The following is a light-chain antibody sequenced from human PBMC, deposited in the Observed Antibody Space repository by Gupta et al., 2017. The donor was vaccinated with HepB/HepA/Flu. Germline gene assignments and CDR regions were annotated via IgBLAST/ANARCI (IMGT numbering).Light chain of an antibody. CDR2: SNN. CDR1: GSNIGSNT. J-gene: IGLJ3*02. V-gene: IGLV1-44*01. Sequence: QSVLTQAPSASGTPGHRVTISCSGSGSNIGSNTVNWYQQLPGTAPKLLIYSNNQRPSGVPDRFSGSKSDTSASLAISGLQSEDEADYYCATWDDSLNGVVFGGGTKLTVL. CDR3: ATWDDSLNGVV.